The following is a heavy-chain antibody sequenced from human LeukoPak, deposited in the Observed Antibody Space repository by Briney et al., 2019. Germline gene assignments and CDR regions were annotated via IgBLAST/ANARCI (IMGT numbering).Heavy chain of an antibody. J-gene: IGHJ6*02. V-gene: IGHV4-4*07. CDR2: IYTSGST. CDR3: ARDYRYNCGYGWDDSYYYGMDV. D-gene: IGHD5-18*01. CDR1: GGSISSYY. Sequence: SETLSLTCTVSGGSISSYYWSWIRQPAGNGLEWIGHIYTSGSTNYNPSLKSRVTMSVDTSKNQFSLKLSSVTAADTAVYYCARDYRYNCGYGWDDSYYYGMDVWGQGTTLTVSS.